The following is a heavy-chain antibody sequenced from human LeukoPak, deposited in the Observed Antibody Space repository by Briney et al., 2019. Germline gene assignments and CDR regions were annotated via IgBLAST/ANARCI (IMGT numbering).Heavy chain of an antibody. CDR3: ARDGARGSGYDY. CDR2: IYSGGST. CDR1: GYTFSSYA. Sequence: GRSLRLSCAASGYTFSSYAMHWVRQAPGKGLEWVAVIYSGGSTYYADSVKGRFTISRDNAKNSLYLQMNSLRAEDTAVYYCARDGARGSGYDYWGQRTLVTVSS. D-gene: IGHD5-12*01. V-gene: IGHV3-66*01. J-gene: IGHJ4*02.